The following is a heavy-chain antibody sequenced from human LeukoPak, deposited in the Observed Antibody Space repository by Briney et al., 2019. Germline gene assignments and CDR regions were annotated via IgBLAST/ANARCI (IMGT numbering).Heavy chain of an antibody. D-gene: IGHD6-13*01. Sequence: SETLSLTCTVSGGSISSSSYYWGWIRQPPGKGLEWIGSIYYSGSTYYNPSLKSRVTISVDTSKNQFSLKLSSVTAADTAVYYCARAAKKYSSSWTPFDYWGQGTLVTVSS. J-gene: IGHJ4*02. CDR2: IYYSGST. CDR1: GGSISSSSYY. CDR3: ARAAKKYSSSWTPFDY. V-gene: IGHV4-39*07.